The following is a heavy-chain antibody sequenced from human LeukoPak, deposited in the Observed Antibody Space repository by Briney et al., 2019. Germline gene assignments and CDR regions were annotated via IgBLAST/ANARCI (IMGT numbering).Heavy chain of an antibody. D-gene: IGHD2-2*01. J-gene: IGHJ6*03. CDR2: ISSNSENI. V-gene: IGHV3-9*01. CDR1: GFTFDDYA. CDR3: ASVGYCSSTSCNYYYYYMDV. Sequence: PGGSLRLSCAASGFTFDDYAMHWVRQAPGKGLEWVSGISSNSENIVYADSVRGRFTISRDDAQNSLFLQMNSLRAEDTAVYYCASVGYCSSTSCNYYYYYMDVWGKGTTVTVSS.